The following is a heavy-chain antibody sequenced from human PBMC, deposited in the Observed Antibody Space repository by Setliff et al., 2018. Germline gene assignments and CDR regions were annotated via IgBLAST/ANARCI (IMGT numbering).Heavy chain of an antibody. V-gene: IGHV4-61*09. CDR3: ARSPSSGAYWNPRPFYSDY. J-gene: IGHJ4*02. CDR1: GASITSGGFY. D-gene: IGHD1-26*01. Sequence: SETLSLTCSVSGASITSGGFYWTWIRQPAGRGLEWIGHISPSGSTTYNPSVKSRVTISLDTSKTHFSLKLDSVTAADTALYYCARSPSSGAYWNPRPFYSDYWARGTLVTV. CDR2: ISPSGST.